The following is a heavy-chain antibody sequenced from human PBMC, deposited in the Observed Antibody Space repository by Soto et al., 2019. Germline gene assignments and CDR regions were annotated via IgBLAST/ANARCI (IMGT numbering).Heavy chain of an antibody. J-gene: IGHJ4*02. CDR3: AKAARYRVDY. D-gene: IGHD1-20*01. Sequence: DVQRVESGGGLAQPGGSLRLSCVGSGFTFSSYWMHWVRQAPGKGLVWVSRINADGSTTNYADSVKGRFSVSIDNAMNTVHLQLNSLRAEHTAWFFCAKAARYRVDYWGQGTLLTVSS. CDR1: GFTFSSYW. V-gene: IGHV3-74*01. CDR2: INADGSTT.